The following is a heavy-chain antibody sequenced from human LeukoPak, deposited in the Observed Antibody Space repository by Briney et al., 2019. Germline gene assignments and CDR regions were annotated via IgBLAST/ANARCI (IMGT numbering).Heavy chain of an antibody. Sequence: PGRSLRLSCAASGFIFNTYALHWVRQVPGKGLEWITIISFDGVNKYYADSVKGRFTISRDNSKDTLYLHMDSLRPEDTAVYYCAKSGSHNAFDTWGQGTMVTVSS. V-gene: IGHV3-30-3*01. J-gene: IGHJ3*02. CDR3: AKSGSHNAFDT. D-gene: IGHD1-26*01. CDR1: GFIFNTYA. CDR2: ISFDGVNK.